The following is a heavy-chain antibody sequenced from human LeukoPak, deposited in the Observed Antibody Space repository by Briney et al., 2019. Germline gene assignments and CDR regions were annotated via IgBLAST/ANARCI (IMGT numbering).Heavy chain of an antibody. V-gene: IGHV3-23*01. Sequence: PGGSLRLSCAASGFTFSSYAMGWVRQAPGKGLEWVSLISASGDTTYYADSVRGRFTISRDNSENTLYLQMNSLRAEDTAVYYCAKRYCTSTSSSFFDSWGQGTLVTVSS. CDR3: AKRYCTSTSSSFFDS. CDR2: ISASGDTT. J-gene: IGHJ4*02. CDR1: GFTFSSYA. D-gene: IGHD2-2*01.